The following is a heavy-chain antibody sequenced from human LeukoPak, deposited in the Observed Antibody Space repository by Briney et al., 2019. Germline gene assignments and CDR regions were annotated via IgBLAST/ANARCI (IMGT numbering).Heavy chain of an antibody. V-gene: IGHV1-46*01. CDR2: INPGIGTT. CDR3: AKIEGASNGYFDY. Sequence: ASVKVSCKASGYTFTNYYIHWVRQAPGQGLEWMGIINPGIGTTSYAQKFQGRITMTRDTSTSTVYMELSSLRSEDTAVYYCAKIEGASNGYFDYWGQGTLVTVSS. CDR1: GYTFTNYY. J-gene: IGHJ4*02. D-gene: IGHD1-26*01.